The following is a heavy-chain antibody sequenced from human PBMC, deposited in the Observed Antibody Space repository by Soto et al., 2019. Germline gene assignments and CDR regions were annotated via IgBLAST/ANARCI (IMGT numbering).Heavy chain of an antibody. Sequence: EVQLVESGGGLVKPGGSLRLSCAASGFTFSSYSMNWVRQAPGKGLEWVSSISSSSSYIYYADSVKGRFTISRDNAKNSLYLQMNSLRAEDTAVYYCARYRDLLAMAKKLNFDYWGQGTLVTVSS. CDR1: GFTFSSYS. J-gene: IGHJ4*02. V-gene: IGHV3-21*01. CDR2: ISSSSSYI. D-gene: IGHD6-19*01. CDR3: ARYRDLLAMAKKLNFDY.